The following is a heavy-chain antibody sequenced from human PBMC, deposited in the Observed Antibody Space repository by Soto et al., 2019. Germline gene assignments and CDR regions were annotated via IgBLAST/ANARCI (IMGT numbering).Heavy chain of an antibody. Sequence: QVQLVQSGAEVKKPGASVKVSCKASGYIFTNYYIHWVRQAPGQGLEWMAIINPLPTSGSTNYAQKFQGRVNVTRDTSKSTVYLELSSLRSDDTAVYYCARDLAAAAYWGQGTLVTVSS. CDR2: INPLPTSGST. V-gene: IGHV1-46*01. D-gene: IGHD6-13*01. CDR3: ARDLAAAAY. CDR1: GYIFTNYY. J-gene: IGHJ4*02.